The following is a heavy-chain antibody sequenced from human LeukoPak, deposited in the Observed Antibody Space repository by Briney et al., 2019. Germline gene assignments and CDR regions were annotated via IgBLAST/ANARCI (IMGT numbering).Heavy chain of an antibody. Sequence: GGSLRLSCTASGFTFSNYAMNWVRQTPGRGLEWVSGLTGSGGITYYADSVKGRFTITRDNSKNTVFLQMNSLRAEDTALYYCAKGRYTMVRGVSSLDYWGQGTLVTVSS. J-gene: IGHJ4*02. D-gene: IGHD3-10*01. CDR2: LTGSGGIT. CDR1: GFTFSNYA. V-gene: IGHV3-23*01. CDR3: AKGRYTMVRGVSSLDY.